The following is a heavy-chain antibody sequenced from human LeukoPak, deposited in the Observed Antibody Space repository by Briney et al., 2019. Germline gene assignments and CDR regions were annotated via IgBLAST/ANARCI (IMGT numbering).Heavy chain of an antibody. D-gene: IGHD3-10*01. Sequence: PSETLSLTRIVCGGFLSSYFWSWIRQPPGKGLEGIGRIYTSGSTNYNPTLKGRATISVDTSKNQFSLKLSSVTAADTAVYYCARLKNYGSGHYFDYWGQGTLVTVSS. J-gene: IGHJ4*02. CDR1: GGFLSSYF. CDR2: IYTSGST. CDR3: ARLKNYGSGHYFDY. V-gene: IGHV4-4*08.